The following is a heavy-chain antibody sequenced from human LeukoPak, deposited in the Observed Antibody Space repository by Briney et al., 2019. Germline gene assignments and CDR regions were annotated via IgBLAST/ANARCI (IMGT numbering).Heavy chain of an antibody. V-gene: IGHV3-23*01. CDR3: AKDPRGSHNWLDP. Sequence: GGSLRLSCAASGFTFSSYAMSWVRQAPGNGLEWVSAISGSGGSTYYADSVKGRFTISRDNSKNTLYLQMNSLRTEDTAVYSCAKDPRGSHNWLDPWGQGTLVTVSS. CDR2: ISGSGGST. J-gene: IGHJ5*02. CDR1: GFTFSSYA. D-gene: IGHD3-10*01.